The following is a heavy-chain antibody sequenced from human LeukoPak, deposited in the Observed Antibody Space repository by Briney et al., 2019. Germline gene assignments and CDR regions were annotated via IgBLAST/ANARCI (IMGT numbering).Heavy chain of an antibody. CDR1: GYTFTSYG. J-gene: IGHJ4*02. CDR3: AGSLGYCTSNVCYLKY. Sequence: ASVKVSCKASGYTFTSYGISWVRQVAGQGLEWMGWISAQHGQTEYAPNSQDRVTMTTDTYTNTAYMELRSLRSDDTAVYYCAGSLGYCTSNVCYLKYWDQGTLVTVSS. CDR2: ISAQHGQT. V-gene: IGHV1-18*01. D-gene: IGHD2-8*01.